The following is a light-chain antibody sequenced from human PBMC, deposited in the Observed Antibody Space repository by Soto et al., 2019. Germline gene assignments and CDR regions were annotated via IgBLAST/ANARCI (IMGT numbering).Light chain of an antibody. CDR3: QQLTDWPPQWT. CDR2: DAP. V-gene: IGKV3-11*01. J-gene: IGKJ1*01. Sequence: IFLPQYPATLSVSTGERATLSCRASQSISSYLAWYQQKPGQAPRLLIYDAPSRATGIPARFSGSGSGTDFTLTISSLEPEDFAVYYCQQLTDWPPQWTFGQGTNVDI. CDR1: QSISSY.